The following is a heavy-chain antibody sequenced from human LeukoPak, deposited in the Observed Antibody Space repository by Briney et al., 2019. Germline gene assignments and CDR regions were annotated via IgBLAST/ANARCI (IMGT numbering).Heavy chain of an antibody. Sequence: GGSLRLSCAASGFSFSSYGMHWVRQAPGKGLEWVSVISYDGSNKYYADSVKGRFTISRDNSKNTLYLQMNSLRAEDTAVYYCAKDYNLVVVVITPPDAFDIWGQGTMVTVSS. D-gene: IGHD3-22*01. CDR1: GFSFSSYG. CDR3: AKDYNLVVVVITPPDAFDI. V-gene: IGHV3-30*18. CDR2: ISYDGSNK. J-gene: IGHJ3*02.